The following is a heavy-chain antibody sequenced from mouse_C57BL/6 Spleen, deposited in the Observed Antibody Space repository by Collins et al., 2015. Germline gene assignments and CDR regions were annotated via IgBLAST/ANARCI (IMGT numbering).Heavy chain of an antibody. V-gene: IGHV1-9*01. CDR1: GYTFTGYW. Sequence: QVQLQQSGAELMKPGASVKLSCKATGYTFTGYWIEWVKQRPGHGLEWIGEILPGSGNTNYNEKFKGKATFTADTSSNTVYMQLSSLTSEDSAIYYCARYGRSYPYWYFDVWGTGTTVTVSS. CDR3: ARYGRSYPYWYFDV. CDR2: ILPGSGNT. D-gene: IGHD1-1*01. J-gene: IGHJ1*03.